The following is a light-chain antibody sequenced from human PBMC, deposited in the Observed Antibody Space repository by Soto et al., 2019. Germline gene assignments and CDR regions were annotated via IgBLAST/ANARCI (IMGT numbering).Light chain of an antibody. CDR2: GAS. Sequence: EIVMTQSPATLSVSPGEKATLSCRASQSVTSYLAWYQQTPGQAPRLLIQGASARPTDVPARFSGSGSGTEFTLTIRSLQSEDFAVYYCQKYSNWPWTFGQGTKVEI. CDR1: QSVTSY. J-gene: IGKJ1*01. CDR3: QKYSNWPWT. V-gene: IGKV3-15*01.